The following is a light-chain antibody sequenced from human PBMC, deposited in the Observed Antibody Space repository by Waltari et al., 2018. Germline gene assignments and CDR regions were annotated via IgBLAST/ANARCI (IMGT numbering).Light chain of an antibody. V-gene: IGLV2-14*04. CDR3: SSSRTSSVVV. J-gene: IGLJ2*01. CDR2: DVS. Sequence: WYQQHPDKSPKLLIYDVSKRPSGVSPRFSGSKSGNTASLPISGLRAEDEADYYCSSSRTSSVVVFGGGTRLTGL.